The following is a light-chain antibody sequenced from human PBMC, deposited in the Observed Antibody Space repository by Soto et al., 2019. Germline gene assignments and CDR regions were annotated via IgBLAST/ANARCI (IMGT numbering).Light chain of an antibody. CDR2: DAS. J-gene: IGKJ1*01. CDR1: QSISAW. V-gene: IGKV1-5*01. CDR3: QQYDNYWT. Sequence: DIRMNQSPSTLSAPAGDKVTITFRASQSISAWLAWYQQEPGKAPKLLIYDASNLESGVPSRFSGSGSGTEFILTISNLQPDDLATYYCQQYDNYWTFGQGTKVDI.